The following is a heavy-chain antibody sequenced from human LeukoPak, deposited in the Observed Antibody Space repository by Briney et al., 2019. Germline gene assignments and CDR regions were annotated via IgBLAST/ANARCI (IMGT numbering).Heavy chain of an antibody. J-gene: IGHJ5*02. CDR2: ISYDGSNK. V-gene: IGHV3-30*19. CDR1: GFTFSSYG. D-gene: IGHD6-13*01. CDR3: ARDIQQLGWFDP. Sequence: PGGSLRLSCAASGFTFSSYGMHWVRQAPGKGLEWVAVISYDGSNKYYADSVKGRFTISRDNSKNTLYLQMNSLRAEDTAVYYCARDIQQLGWFDPWGQGTLVTVSS.